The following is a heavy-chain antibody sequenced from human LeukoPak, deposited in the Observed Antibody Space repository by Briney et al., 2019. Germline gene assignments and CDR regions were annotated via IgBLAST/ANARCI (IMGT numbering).Heavy chain of an antibody. CDR2: IKQDGTEK. D-gene: IGHD4-17*01. Sequence: GGSLRLSCAASGFTFTTYWLGWVRQPPGKGLEWVANIKQDGTEKYYVDSVKGRFTISSDNAKNSLYLQMNSLRAEDTALYHCARAVTPFYYYYYMDVWGKGTTVTISS. V-gene: IGHV3-7*03. CDR3: ARAVTPFYYYYYMDV. CDR1: GFTFTTYW. J-gene: IGHJ6*03.